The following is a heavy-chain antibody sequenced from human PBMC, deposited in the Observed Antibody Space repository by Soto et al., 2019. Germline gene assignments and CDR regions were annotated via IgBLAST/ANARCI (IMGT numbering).Heavy chain of an antibody. V-gene: IGHV3-7*01. Sequence: EVQLVESGGGLVQPGGSLRLSCEASGFTFSSHWMSWVRQAPGKGLEWVANVNLDGSEKYYVDSVKGRFTISRDNAKNSLYLQMNSLRAEDTAVYYCARDYYFRSGSVDYWGQGTLVTVSS. J-gene: IGHJ4*02. CDR1: GFTFSSHW. D-gene: IGHD3-10*01. CDR2: VNLDGSEK. CDR3: ARDYYFRSGSVDY.